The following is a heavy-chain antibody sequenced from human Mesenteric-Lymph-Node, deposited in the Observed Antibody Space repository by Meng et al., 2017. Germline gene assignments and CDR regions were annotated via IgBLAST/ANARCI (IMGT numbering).Heavy chain of an antibody. D-gene: IGHD3-10*01. J-gene: IGHJ6*02. CDR3: ARITMVRGVKNLYGMDV. CDR1: GGSISSSSYY. CDR2: IYYSGST. Sequence: SETLSLTCTVSGGSISSSSYYWGWIRQPPGKGLEWIGSIYYSGSTYYNPSLKSRVTISVDTSKNQFSLKLSSVTAADTAVYYCARITMVRGVKNLYGMDVWGQGTTVTVSS. V-gene: IGHV4-39*07.